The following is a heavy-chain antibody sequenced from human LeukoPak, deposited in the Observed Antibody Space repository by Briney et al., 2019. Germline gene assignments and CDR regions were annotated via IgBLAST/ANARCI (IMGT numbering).Heavy chain of an antibody. J-gene: IGHJ4*02. V-gene: IGHV4-59*06. CDR1: GGSISSYY. CDR3: ARYYGGNFGYYFDY. D-gene: IGHD4-23*01. Sequence: SETLSLTCTVSGGSISSYYWSWIRQPAGKGLEWIGYIYYSGSTYYNPSLKSRVTISVDTSKNQFPLKLSSVTAADTAVYYCARYYGGNFGYYFDYWGQGTLVTVSS. CDR2: IYYSGST.